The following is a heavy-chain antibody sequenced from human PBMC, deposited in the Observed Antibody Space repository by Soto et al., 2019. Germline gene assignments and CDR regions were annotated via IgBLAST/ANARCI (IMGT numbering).Heavy chain of an antibody. CDR3: AKDAYCSGGSCLSWFDP. V-gene: IGHV3-9*01. CDR2: ISWNSGSI. Sequence: GGSLRLSCAASGFTFDDYAMHWVRQAPGKGLEWVSGISWNSGSIGYADSVKGRFTISRDNAKNSLYLQMNSLRAEDTALYYCAKDAYCSGGSCLSWFDPWGQGTLVTVSS. J-gene: IGHJ5*02. D-gene: IGHD2-15*01. CDR1: GFTFDDYA.